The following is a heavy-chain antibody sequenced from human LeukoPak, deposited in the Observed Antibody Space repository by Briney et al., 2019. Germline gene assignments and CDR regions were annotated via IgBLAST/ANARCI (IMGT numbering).Heavy chain of an antibody. V-gene: IGHV3-23*01. CDR2: ISGSGGST. D-gene: IGHD3-10*01. Sequence: PGGSLRLSCAASGFTFSSYAMSWVRQAPGKGLEWVSAISGSGGSTYYADSVKGRFTISRDNSKNTLYLQMNSLRAEDTAVYYCATSSGSYDALDYWGQGTLVTVSS. CDR1: GFTFSSYA. J-gene: IGHJ4*02. CDR3: ATSSGSYDALDY.